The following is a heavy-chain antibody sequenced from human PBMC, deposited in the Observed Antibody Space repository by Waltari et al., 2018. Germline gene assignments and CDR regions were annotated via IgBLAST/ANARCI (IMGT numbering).Heavy chain of an antibody. CDR2: IYPSGIT. Sequence: QVQLQESGPGLVKPSGTLSLTCAVSGGSISSSNWWSWVRQPPGKGLEWIGEIYPSGITNSNPSLTSRVTISVDKSKTHFSLKLSSVTAADTAVYYCAVVTWGQQLVGWFDPWGQGTLVTVSS. CDR3: AVVTWGQQLVGWFDP. V-gene: IGHV4-4*02. D-gene: IGHD6-13*01. J-gene: IGHJ5*02. CDR1: GGSISSSNW.